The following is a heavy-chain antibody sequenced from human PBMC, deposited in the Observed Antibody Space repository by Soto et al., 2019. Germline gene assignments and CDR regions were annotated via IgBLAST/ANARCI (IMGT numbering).Heavy chain of an antibody. CDR3: ASVEGNSYGLGGDY. CDR2: INPNSGDT. V-gene: IGHV1-2*02. CDR1: GYTFTANY. Sequence: ASVKVSCKASGYTFTANYMHWVRQAPGHGLEWMGWINPNSGDTNYAQEFQGRVTMTRDTSINTAYMELSRLRSDDTAVYYCASVEGNSYGLGGDYWGQGTLVPVSS. D-gene: IGHD5-18*01. J-gene: IGHJ4*02.